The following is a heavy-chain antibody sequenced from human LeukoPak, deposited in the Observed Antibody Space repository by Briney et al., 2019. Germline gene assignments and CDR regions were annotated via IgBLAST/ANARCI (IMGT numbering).Heavy chain of an antibody. D-gene: IGHD4-17*01. V-gene: IGHV3-20*04. CDR2: INWNGGST. J-gene: IGHJ4*02. CDR1: GFTFDDYG. Sequence: GGSQRLSCAASGFTFDDYGMSWVRQAPGKGLEWVSGINWNGGSTGYADSVKGRFTISRDNAKNSLYLQMNSLRAEDTALYYCARGSLTVTYFDYWGQGTLVTVSS. CDR3: ARGSLTVTYFDY.